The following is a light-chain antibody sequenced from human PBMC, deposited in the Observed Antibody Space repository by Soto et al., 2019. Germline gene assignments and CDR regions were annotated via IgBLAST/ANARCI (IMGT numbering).Light chain of an antibody. CDR2: NSY. Sequence: QSVLTQPPSASGTPGQRVTISCSGSSSNIGSKTVNWYQQLPGTVPKLLMYNSYQRPSGVPDRFSASKSGTSASLAISGLQSEDEADYYCSSWDASLNGYVFGTGTKLTVL. V-gene: IGLV1-44*01. CDR3: SSWDASLNGYV. J-gene: IGLJ1*01. CDR1: SSNIGSKT.